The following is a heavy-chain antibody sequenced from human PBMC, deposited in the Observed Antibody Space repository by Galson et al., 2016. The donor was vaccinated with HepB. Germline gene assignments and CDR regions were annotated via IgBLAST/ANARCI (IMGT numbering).Heavy chain of an antibody. CDR3: ARDQTHYDTNAYYDDLDF. Sequence: SLRLSCAASGFTLSSYWMTWVRQAPGKGLEWVANINRDGSQKNYVDSVKGRFTISRDNAKNSLYLQMSSLRAEDTAVYYCARDQTHYDTNAYYDDLDFWGQGTKVTVSS. CDR2: INRDGSQK. V-gene: IGHV3-7*04. CDR1: GFTLSSYW. J-gene: IGHJ3*01. D-gene: IGHD3-22*01.